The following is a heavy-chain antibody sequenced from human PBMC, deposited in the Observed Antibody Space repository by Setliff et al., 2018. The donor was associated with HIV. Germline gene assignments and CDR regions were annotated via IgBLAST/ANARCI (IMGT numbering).Heavy chain of an antibody. CDR2: ISGSGGNT. CDR3: AKMDVVVIPAAIRY. J-gene: IGHJ4*02. Sequence: GGSLRLSCGASGFTFRSYAMNWVRQAPGKGLEWVSTISGSGGNTHYADSVKGRFTIFRDNSKNTLYLQMNSLRAEDTTVYYCAKMDVVVIPAAIRYWGQGTLVTVSS. D-gene: IGHD2-2*01. V-gene: IGHV3-23*01. CDR1: GFTFRSYA.